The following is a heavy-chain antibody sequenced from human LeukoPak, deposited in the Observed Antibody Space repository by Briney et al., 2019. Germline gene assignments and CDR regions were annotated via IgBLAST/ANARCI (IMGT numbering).Heavy chain of an antibody. CDR3: ARAASGGSCYATGGCFWFDP. CDR2: ISSSSTI. Sequence: GGSLRLSCAASGFTFSSYAMNWVRQAPGKGLEWVSYISSSSTIYYADSVKGRFTISRDNAKNSLYLQMNSLRAEDTAVYYCARAASGGSCYATGGCFWFDPWGQGTLVTVSS. V-gene: IGHV3-48*01. J-gene: IGHJ5*02. CDR1: GFTFSSYA. D-gene: IGHD2-15*01.